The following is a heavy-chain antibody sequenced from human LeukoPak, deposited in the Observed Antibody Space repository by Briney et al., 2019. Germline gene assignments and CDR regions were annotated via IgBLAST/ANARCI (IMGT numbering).Heavy chain of an antibody. Sequence: GRSLRLSCAASGFTFSSYGMHWVRQAPGKGLEGGVVIWYDGSNNYYADSVKGRFTISRDNSKNTLYLQMNSLRAEDTAVYYCARQGIAAAGETLDYWGQGTLVTVSS. D-gene: IGHD6-13*01. CDR2: IWYDGSNN. J-gene: IGHJ4*02. V-gene: IGHV3-33*01. CDR1: GFTFSSYG. CDR3: ARQGIAAAGETLDY.